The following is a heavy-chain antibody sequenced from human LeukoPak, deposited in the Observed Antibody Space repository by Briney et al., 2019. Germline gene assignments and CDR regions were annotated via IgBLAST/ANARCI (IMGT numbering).Heavy chain of an antibody. Sequence: ASVKVSCKTSGYTFSGSYIHWVRQAPGQGLEWMGRINPNSGDTNYAQNSQGRVTMTRDTSISTAYMELSRLRSDDTAVYYCARDLLMVYANWGQGTLVTVSS. D-gene: IGHD2-8*01. CDR1: GYTFSGSY. CDR2: INPNSGDT. J-gene: IGHJ4*02. V-gene: IGHV1-2*06. CDR3: ARDLLMVYAN.